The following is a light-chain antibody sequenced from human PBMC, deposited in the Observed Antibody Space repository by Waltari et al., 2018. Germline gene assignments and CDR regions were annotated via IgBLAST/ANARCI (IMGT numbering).Light chain of an antibody. CDR3: QQYGSSIMYT. Sequence: VLTQSPGTLSLSPGERATLSCRASQRLTKNYLAWYQQKPAQAPRLLIYGASSSAAGIPDRFSGSGSGTDFTLTISRLEPEDFAVYYCQQYGSSIMYTFGQGTKLEIK. J-gene: IGKJ2*01. CDR1: QRLTKNY. V-gene: IGKV3-20*01. CDR2: GAS.